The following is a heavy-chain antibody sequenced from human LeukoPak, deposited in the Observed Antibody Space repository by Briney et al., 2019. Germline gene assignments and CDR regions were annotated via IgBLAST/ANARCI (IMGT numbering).Heavy chain of an antibody. V-gene: IGHV3-23*01. J-gene: IGHJ3*02. D-gene: IGHD3-22*01. Sequence: GGSLRLSCAASGFTFSSYAMSWVRQAPGKGLEWVSAISGSGGSTYYADSVKGRFTISRDNSKNTLYLQMNSLRAEDTAVYYCAKEPRNTMIENDDAFDIWGRGTMVTVSS. CDR3: AKEPRNTMIENDDAFDI. CDR2: ISGSGGST. CDR1: GFTFSSYA.